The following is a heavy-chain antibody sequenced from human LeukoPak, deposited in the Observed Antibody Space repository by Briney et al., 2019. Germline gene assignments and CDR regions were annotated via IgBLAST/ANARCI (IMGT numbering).Heavy chain of an antibody. V-gene: IGHV5-51*01. Sequence: GESLKISCKGSGYGFNNFWIGWVRQMPGKGLEWMGVIYPGDSYTKYSPSFQGQVTISADKSISTAYLQWSSLKASDTAMYYCARLGGYCSGGSCYSRYYFDYWGQGTLVTVSS. CDR3: ARLGGYCSGGSCYSRYYFDY. D-gene: IGHD2-15*01. J-gene: IGHJ4*02. CDR1: GYGFNNFW. CDR2: IYPGDSYT.